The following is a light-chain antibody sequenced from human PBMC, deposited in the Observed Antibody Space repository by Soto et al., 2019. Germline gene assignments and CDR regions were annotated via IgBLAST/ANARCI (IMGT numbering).Light chain of an antibody. CDR3: QQTYSAPPL. CDR2: AVS. J-gene: IGKJ1*01. V-gene: IGKV1-39*01. Sequence: DIQMTQSPSSLSASIGDRVTLTCRVSQRIGTNLNWYQQRPWKAPKLLIYAVSSLQSGVSSRFRGSGSGTDFTLSINSLQREDFATYYCQQTYSAPPLFGQGTKVETK. CDR1: QRIGTN.